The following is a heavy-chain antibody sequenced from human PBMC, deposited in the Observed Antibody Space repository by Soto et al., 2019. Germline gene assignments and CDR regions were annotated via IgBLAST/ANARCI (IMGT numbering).Heavy chain of an antibody. CDR1: GGSLSSSSYY. Sequence: QLQLQESGPGLVKPSETLSLTCTVSGGSLSSSSYYWGWIRQPPGKGLEWIGSMYYSGSTYYNPSLKSRVTISVDTSKNQSSLKLSSVTAADTAVYYCASPWRYFDWLSHWAPYYMDVWGKGTTVTVSS. J-gene: IGHJ6*03. CDR3: ASPWRYFDWLSHWAPYYMDV. CDR2: MYYSGST. V-gene: IGHV4-39*01. D-gene: IGHD3-9*01.